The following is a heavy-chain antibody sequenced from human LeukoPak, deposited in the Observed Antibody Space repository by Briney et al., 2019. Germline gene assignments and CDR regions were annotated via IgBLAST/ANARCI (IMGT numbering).Heavy chain of an antibody. CDR3: ARAGSSRFSVPYYFNY. J-gene: IGHJ4*02. CDR1: GDTFSSYA. D-gene: IGHD6-13*01. Sequence: SAKVSCKASGDTFSSYAISWVRQAPGQGLEWVGRIIPSLGTPNYAQKFQGRVTITADRSTTTAYMELSSLRFEDTAVYYCARAGSSRFSVPYYFNYWGQGTPVTVSS. V-gene: IGHV1-69*04. CDR2: IIPSLGTP.